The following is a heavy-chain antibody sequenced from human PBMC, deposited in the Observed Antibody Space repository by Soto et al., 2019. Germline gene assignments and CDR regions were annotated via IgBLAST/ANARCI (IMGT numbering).Heavy chain of an antibody. CDR3: AGGTGWIFDY. CDR1: GFTFSSYW. CDR2: IKQDGSEK. V-gene: IGHV3-7*01. D-gene: IGHD2-15*01. Sequence: GGSLRLSCSASGFTFSSYWMTWFRQAPGKGLEWVANIKQDGSEKYYVDSVKGRFTISRDNAKNSLYLQMDSLRAEDTAVYYCAGGTGWIFDYWGQGTLVTVSS. J-gene: IGHJ4*02.